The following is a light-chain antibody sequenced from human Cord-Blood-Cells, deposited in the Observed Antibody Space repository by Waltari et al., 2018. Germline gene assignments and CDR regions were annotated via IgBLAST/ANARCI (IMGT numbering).Light chain of an antibody. CDR2: GAS. CDR3: QQYNNWPPFT. V-gene: IGKV3-15*01. CDR1: QSVSSN. J-gene: IGKJ3*01. Sequence: EIVMTPSPATLSVSPGERATLSCRASQSVSSNLVWYQQKPGQAPRLLIYGASTRATGIPARFSGSGSGTEFTLTISSLQSEDFAVYYCQQYNNWPPFTFGPGTKVDIK.